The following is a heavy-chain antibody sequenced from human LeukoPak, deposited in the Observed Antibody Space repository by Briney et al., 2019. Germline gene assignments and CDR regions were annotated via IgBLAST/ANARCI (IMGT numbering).Heavy chain of an antibody. Sequence: SETLSLTCTVSGYSISTGYYWDWIRQPPGKGLEWIGTFYHGGSTYYNPSLKSRVTILLDTSKNHFSLKLTSVTAADTAMYYCARGMQLLVRDAFDVWGLGTMVTVSS. CDR2: FYHGGST. D-gene: IGHD6-13*01. CDR1: GYSISTGYY. J-gene: IGHJ3*01. CDR3: ARGMQLLVRDAFDV. V-gene: IGHV4-38-2*02.